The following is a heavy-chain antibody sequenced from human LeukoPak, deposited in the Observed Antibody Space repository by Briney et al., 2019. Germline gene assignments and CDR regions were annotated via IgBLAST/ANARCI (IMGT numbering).Heavy chain of an antibody. CDR2: ISSSSSYI. D-gene: IGHD1-26*01. J-gene: IGHJ4*02. Sequence: TGGSLRLSCAASGFTFSSYSMNWVRQAPGKGLEWVSSISSSSSYIYYADSVKGRFTISRDNAKNSLYLQMNSLRAEDTAVYYCAREKWGGWELLLDYWGQGTLVTVSS. CDR3: AREKWGGWELLLDY. V-gene: IGHV3-21*01. CDR1: GFTFSSYS.